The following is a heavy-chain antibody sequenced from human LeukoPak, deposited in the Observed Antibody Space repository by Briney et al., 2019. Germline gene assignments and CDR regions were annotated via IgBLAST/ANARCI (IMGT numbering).Heavy chain of an antibody. Sequence: PSETLSLTCTVSGGSISSSSYYWGWIRQPPGKGLEWIGSIYYSGSTYYNPSLKSRVTISVDTSKNQFSLKLSSVTAADTAVYYCARSDSYSFGYWGQGTLVTVSS. CDR3: ARSDSYSFGY. V-gene: IGHV4-39*01. D-gene: IGHD2-21*02. CDR1: GGSISSSSYY. J-gene: IGHJ4*02. CDR2: IYYSGST.